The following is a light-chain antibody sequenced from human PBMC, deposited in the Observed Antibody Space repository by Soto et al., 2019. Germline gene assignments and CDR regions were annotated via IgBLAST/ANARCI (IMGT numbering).Light chain of an antibody. J-gene: IGKJ5*01. CDR1: QTISSW. Sequence: DIQMTQSPSTLSGSVGDRVTITCRASQTISSWLTWYQQKPGKAPKLLIYKASTLKSGVPSRFSGSGSGTEFTLTISSLQPEDFAVYYCQQYDTWPSITFGQGTRLEIK. CDR3: QQYDTWPSIT. CDR2: KAS. V-gene: IGKV1-5*03.